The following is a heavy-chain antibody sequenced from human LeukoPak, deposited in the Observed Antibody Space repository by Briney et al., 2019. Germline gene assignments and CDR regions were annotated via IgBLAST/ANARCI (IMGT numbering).Heavy chain of an antibody. J-gene: IGHJ4*02. D-gene: IGHD2-2*01. CDR2: ISGSGGST. CDR3: AKSIVVVPAPDY. CDR1: GFTFSSYG. Sequence: PGGSLRLSCAASGFTFSSYGMSWVRQAPGKGLEWVSAISGSGGSTYYADSVKGRFTISRDNSKNTLYLQMNSLRAEDTAVYYCAKSIVVVPAPDYWGQGTLVTVSS. V-gene: IGHV3-23*01.